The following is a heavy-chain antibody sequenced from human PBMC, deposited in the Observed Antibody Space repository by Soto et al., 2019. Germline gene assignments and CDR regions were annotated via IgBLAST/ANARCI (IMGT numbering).Heavy chain of an antibody. CDR2: IIPVVDIA. CDR3: ARDHGGPTEN. Sequence: QVHLVQSGAEVKQPGSSVKVSCKASGGTFSSYTINWVRQAPGQGLEWMGRIIPVVDIANYAQKFQGRVTITADKSTSTAYMELSSLRSEDTAVYYCARDHGGPTENLGEGTLVTVSS. J-gene: IGHJ4*02. V-gene: IGHV1-69*08. CDR1: GGTFSSYT.